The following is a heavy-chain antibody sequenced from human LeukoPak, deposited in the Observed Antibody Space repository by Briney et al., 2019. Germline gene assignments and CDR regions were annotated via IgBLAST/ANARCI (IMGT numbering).Heavy chain of an antibody. CDR2: IYHSGST. J-gene: IGHJ4*02. D-gene: IGHD3-22*01. V-gene: IGHV4-38-2*02. CDR3: ARDRVEGYYDSSGYLDY. CDR1: GYSISSGYY. Sequence: SETLSLTCTVSGYSISSGYYWGWIRQPPGKGLEWIGSIYHSGSTYYNPSLKSRVTISVDTSMNQFSLKLSSVTAADTAVYYCARDRVEGYYDSSGYLDYWGQGTLVTVSS.